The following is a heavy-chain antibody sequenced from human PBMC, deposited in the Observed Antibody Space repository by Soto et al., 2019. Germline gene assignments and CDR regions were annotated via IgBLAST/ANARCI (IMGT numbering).Heavy chain of an antibody. CDR2: IRSKAYGGTT. D-gene: IGHD2-21*02. J-gene: IGHJ6*02. CDR1: GFTFGDYA. CDR3: TRGADCGGDCYYYYYYGMDV. V-gene: IGHV3-49*04. Sequence: GGSLRLSCKASGFTFGDYAMSWVRQAPGKGLEWVGFIRSKAYGGTTEYAVSVKGRFTISRDDSKSIAYLQMNSLKTEDTAVYYCTRGADCGGDCYYYYYYGMDVWGQGTTVTVSS.